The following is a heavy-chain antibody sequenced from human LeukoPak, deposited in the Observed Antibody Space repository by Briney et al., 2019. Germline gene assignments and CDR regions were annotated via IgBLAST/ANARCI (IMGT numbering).Heavy chain of an antibody. D-gene: IGHD3-3*01. V-gene: IGHV1-46*03. CDR3: ARGSFWSGYYMVTDY. Sequence: ASVKVSCKASGYTFTSYYMHWVRQAPGQGLEWMGIINPSGGSTSYAQKFQGRVTMTRDTSTSTVYMELSSLRSEVTAVYYCARGSFWSGYYMVTDYWGQGTLVTVSS. CDR1: GYTFTSYY. J-gene: IGHJ4*02. CDR2: INPSGGST.